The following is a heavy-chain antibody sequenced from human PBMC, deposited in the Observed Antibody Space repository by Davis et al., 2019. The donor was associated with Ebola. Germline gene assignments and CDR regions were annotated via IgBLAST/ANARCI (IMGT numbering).Heavy chain of an antibody. V-gene: IGHV1-69*13. CDR2: IIPIFGTA. J-gene: IGHJ6*02. CDR1: GGTFRRYA. CDR3: ARDAPLRHGMDV. D-gene: IGHD4-17*01. Sequence: ASSVQVPCKASGGTFRRYAISWVRQAPGQGLEWMGGIIPIFGTANYAQKFQGRVTITADESTSTAYMELSSLRSEDTAVYYCARDAPLRHGMDVWGQGTTVTVSS.